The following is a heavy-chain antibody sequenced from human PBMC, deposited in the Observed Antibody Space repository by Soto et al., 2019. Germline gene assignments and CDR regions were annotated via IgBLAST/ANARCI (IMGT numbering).Heavy chain of an antibody. CDR1: GGSISSYY. CDR3: AKALGDYVYYYYGMDV. J-gene: IGHJ6*02. Sequence: PSETLSLTCTVSGGSISSYYWSWIRQPPGKGLEWIGYIYYSGSTNYNPSLKSRVTISVDTSKNQFSLKLSSVTAAGTAVYYCAKALGDYVYYYYGMDVWGQGTTVTVSS. CDR2: IYYSGST. V-gene: IGHV4-59*01. D-gene: IGHD4-17*01.